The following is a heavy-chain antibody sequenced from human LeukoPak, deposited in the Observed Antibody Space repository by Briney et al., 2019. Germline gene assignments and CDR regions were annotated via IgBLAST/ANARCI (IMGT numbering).Heavy chain of an antibody. Sequence: GGSLRLSCAASGFTFSNAWMSWVRQAPGKGLEWVGRIKSKTDGGTTDYAAPVKGRFTISRDDSKNTLYLQMNSLKTEDTAVYYCTTDSFGSSGYYFPDYWGQGTLVTVSS. J-gene: IGHJ4*02. CDR2: IKSKTDGGTT. CDR1: GFTFSNAW. CDR3: TTDSFGSSGYYFPDY. V-gene: IGHV3-15*01. D-gene: IGHD3-22*01.